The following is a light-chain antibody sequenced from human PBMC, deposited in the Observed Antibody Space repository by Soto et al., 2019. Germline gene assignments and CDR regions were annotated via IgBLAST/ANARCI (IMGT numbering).Light chain of an antibody. J-gene: IGKJ5*01. Sequence: EIVMTQSPATLSVSPGERATLSCRASQSVSSKLAWYQQKPGQAPRLLIYGASTRATGIPARFSGSGSGTEFTLTISSLQSEDFAVYFCQQYNNWHLITFGQWTRLEIK. V-gene: IGKV3-15*01. CDR1: QSVSSK. CDR2: GAS. CDR3: QQYNNWHLIT.